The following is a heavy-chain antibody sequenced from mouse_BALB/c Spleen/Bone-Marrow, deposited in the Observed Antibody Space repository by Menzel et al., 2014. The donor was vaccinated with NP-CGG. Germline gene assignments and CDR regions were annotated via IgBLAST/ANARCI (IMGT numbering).Heavy chain of an antibody. V-gene: IGHV1-14*01. CDR1: GYTFTSYD. Sequence: EVQLQQSGPELVKPGASVKMSCKASGYTFTSYDLHWVKQKPGQGLEWIGYINPYNDGSKYNEKFKGKATLTSDKSSSTAYMELSSLTSEDSAVYYCARTTVVDIYWYFDVWGAGTTVTVSS. CDR2: INPYNDGS. CDR3: ARTTVVDIYWYFDV. J-gene: IGHJ1*01. D-gene: IGHD1-1*01.